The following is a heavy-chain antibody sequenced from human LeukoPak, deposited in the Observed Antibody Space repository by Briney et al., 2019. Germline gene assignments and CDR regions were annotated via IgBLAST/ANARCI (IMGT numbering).Heavy chain of an antibody. CDR1: GFTFSSYS. J-gene: IGHJ4*02. D-gene: IGHD6-13*01. CDR3: ARAPLAAAGPDY. V-gene: IGHV3-21*01. Sequence: GGSLRLSCAASGFTFSSYSMNWVRQAPGKGPEWVSSISSSSSYIYYADSVKGRFTISRDNAKNSLYLQMNSLRAEDTAVYYCARAPLAAAGPDYWGQGTLVTVSS. CDR2: ISSSSSYI.